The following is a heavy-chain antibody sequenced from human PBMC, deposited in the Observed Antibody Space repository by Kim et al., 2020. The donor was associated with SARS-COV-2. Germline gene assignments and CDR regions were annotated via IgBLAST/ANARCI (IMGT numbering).Heavy chain of an antibody. CDR2: NT. Sequence: NTKYSQKSQGRVTITRDTSASAAYMELSSLRSEDTAVYYCARDKWLDLDYWGQGTLVTVSS. CDR3: ARDKWLDLDY. V-gene: IGHV1-3*01. J-gene: IGHJ4*02. D-gene: IGHD6-19*01.